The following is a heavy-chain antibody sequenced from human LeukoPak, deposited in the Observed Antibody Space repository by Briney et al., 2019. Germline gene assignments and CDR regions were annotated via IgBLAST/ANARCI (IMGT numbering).Heavy chain of an antibody. CDR1: GFTFSSYS. CDR3: ARDGYCSSTSCYGDAFDI. D-gene: IGHD2-2*03. Sequence: PGGSLKLSCAASGFTFSSYSMNWVRQAPGKGLEWVSSISSSSSYIYYADSVKGRFTISRDNAKNSLYLQMNSLRAEDTAVYYCARDGYCSSTSCYGDAFDIWGQGTMVTVSS. V-gene: IGHV3-21*01. J-gene: IGHJ3*02. CDR2: ISSSSSYI.